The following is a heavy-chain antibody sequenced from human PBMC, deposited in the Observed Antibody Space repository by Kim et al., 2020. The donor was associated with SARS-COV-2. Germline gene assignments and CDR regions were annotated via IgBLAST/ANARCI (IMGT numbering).Heavy chain of an antibody. Sequence: QKFQGRVTMTEDTSTDTAYMELSSLRSEDTAVYYCATGGLDSSSWYGFDPWGQGTLVTVSS. J-gene: IGHJ5*02. D-gene: IGHD6-13*01. CDR3: ATGGLDSSSWYGFDP. V-gene: IGHV1-24*01.